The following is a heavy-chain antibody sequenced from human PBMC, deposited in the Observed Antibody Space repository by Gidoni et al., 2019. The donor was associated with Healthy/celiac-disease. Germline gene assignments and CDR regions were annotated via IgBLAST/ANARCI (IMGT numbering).Heavy chain of an antibody. Sequence: EVQLVASGVGLVQPGRSLRLSCAASGFTFDDYAMHWVRQAPGTGLEWVAGISWNSGSIGYADSVKGRFTISRDNAKNSLYLQMNSLRAEDTALYYCAKDPRPGATVVTPSYFDYWGQGTLVTGSS. CDR2: ISWNSGSI. CDR1: GFTFDDYA. D-gene: IGHD4-17*01. CDR3: AKDPRPGATVVTPSYFDY. V-gene: IGHV3-9*01. J-gene: IGHJ4*02.